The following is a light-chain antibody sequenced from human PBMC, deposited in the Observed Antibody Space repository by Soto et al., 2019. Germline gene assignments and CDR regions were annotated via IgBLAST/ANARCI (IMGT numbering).Light chain of an antibody. J-gene: IGKJ4*01. V-gene: IGKV4-1*01. CDR3: QQHYSAPPA. Sequence: DFVMTQSPDSLAVSLGERATINCKSSQSVLSSSNNKNYLTWYQQKPGQPPKLLIYWASTRESGVPDRFSGRGSGTDFTLTISSLQAEDVAFYYCQQHYSAPPAFGGGTKVELK. CDR2: WAS. CDR1: QSVLSSSNNKNY.